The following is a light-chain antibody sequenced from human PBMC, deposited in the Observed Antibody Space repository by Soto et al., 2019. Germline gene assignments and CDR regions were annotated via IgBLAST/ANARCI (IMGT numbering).Light chain of an antibody. CDR2: KAS. CDR3: QQYNSYPWT. Sequence: DIQMTQSPSSLSAFVRDRVTITCRASQGINRQLAWYQQGPGKAPKLLIYKASSLESGVPSRFSGSGSGTEFTLTISSLQPDDFATYYCQQYNSYPWTFGQGTKVDI. CDR1: QGINRQ. V-gene: IGKV1-5*03. J-gene: IGKJ1*01.